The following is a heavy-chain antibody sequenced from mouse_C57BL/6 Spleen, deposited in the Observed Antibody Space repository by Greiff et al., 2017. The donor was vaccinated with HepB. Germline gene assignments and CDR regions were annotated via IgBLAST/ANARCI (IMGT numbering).Heavy chain of an antibody. Sequence: QVQLQQSGAELARPGASVKLSCKASGYTFTSYGISWVKQRTGQGLEWIGEIYPRSGNTYYNEKFKGQATLTADKSASTAYMELRSLTSEDTAVYFCARSKYYGSSWDDWGQGTTLTVSS. J-gene: IGHJ2*01. CDR2: IYPRSGNT. V-gene: IGHV1-81*01. CDR3: ARSKYYGSSWDD. CDR1: GYTFTSYG. D-gene: IGHD1-1*01.